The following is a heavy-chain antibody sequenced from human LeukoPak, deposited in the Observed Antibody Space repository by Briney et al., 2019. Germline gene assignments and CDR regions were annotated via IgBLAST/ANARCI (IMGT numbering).Heavy chain of an antibody. CDR3: ARDGGFGCSGGSCYYNWFDP. V-gene: IGHV1-2*02. J-gene: IGHJ5*02. D-gene: IGHD2-15*01. CDR1: GYTFTSYD. CDR2: MNPNSGGT. Sequence: ASVKVSCKASGYTFTSYDINWVRQATGQGLEWMGWMNPNSGGTNYAQKFQGRVTMTRDTSISTAYMELSRLRSDDTAVYYCARDGGFGCSGGSCYYNWFDPWGQGTLVTVSS.